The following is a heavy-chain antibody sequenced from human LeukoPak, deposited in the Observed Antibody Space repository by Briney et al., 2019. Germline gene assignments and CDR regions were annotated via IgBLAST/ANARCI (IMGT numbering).Heavy chain of an antibody. V-gene: IGHV3-7*03. CDR1: GFMFSNYW. J-gene: IGHJ4*02. Sequence: GGSLRLSCAASGFMFSNYWMSWVRQAPGKGPEWVGDIKKDGSDKYYVGSVKGRFTISRDNAKNSLYLQMNSLRAEDTAVYYCARDSLIQHGSGSYWGFDYWGQGILVTVSS. CDR2: IKKDGSDK. D-gene: IGHD3-10*01. CDR3: ARDSLIQHGSGSYWGFDY.